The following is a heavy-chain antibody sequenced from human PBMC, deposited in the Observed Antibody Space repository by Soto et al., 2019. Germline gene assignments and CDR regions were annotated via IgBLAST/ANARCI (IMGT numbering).Heavy chain of an antibody. Sequence: GGSLRLTCAASGFTFTRYSMNWVRQAPGKGLEWVSSISSTTNYIYYGDSMKGRFTISRDNAKNSLYLEMNSLRAEDTAVYYCARESEDLTSNFDYWGQGTLVTVSS. CDR2: ISSTTNYI. V-gene: IGHV3-21*06. CDR3: ARESEDLTSNFDY. J-gene: IGHJ4*02. CDR1: GFTFTRYS.